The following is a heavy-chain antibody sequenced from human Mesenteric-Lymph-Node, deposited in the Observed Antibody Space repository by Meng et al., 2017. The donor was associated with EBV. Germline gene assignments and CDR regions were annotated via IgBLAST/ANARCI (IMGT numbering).Heavy chain of an antibody. J-gene: IGHJ4*01. Sequence: RQRHESGDGLVNLSEPLSLTWPCSVGPISGRDYSWSWIRQPPGKGLEWIGSVYHSGDTYHNPSLKSRLTISVDTSKNQFSLKVISVTAADTAVYYCARRGGGYILDDWGHGTLVTVSS. V-gene: IGHV4-39*01. D-gene: IGHD5-24*01. CDR2: VYHSGDT. CDR1: VGPISGRDYS. CDR3: ARRGGGYILDD.